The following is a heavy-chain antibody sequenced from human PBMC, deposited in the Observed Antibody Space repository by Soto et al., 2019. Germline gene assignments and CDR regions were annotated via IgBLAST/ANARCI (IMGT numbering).Heavy chain of an antibody. CDR3: ASDSGWNYYYGMDV. CDR2: LIPIFGTA. V-gene: IGHV1-69*12. D-gene: IGHD3-22*01. J-gene: IGHJ6*02. Sequence: QVQLVQSGAEVKKPGSSVKVSCKASGGTFSSYAISWVRQAPGQGLEWMGGLIPIFGTANYAQKFQGRAXIXGXEXXSTAYMELSTLRSEDTAVYYCASDSGWNYYYGMDVWGQGTTVTVSS. CDR1: GGTFSSYA.